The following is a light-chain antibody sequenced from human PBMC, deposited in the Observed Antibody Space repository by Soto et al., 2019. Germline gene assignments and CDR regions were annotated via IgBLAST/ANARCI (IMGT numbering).Light chain of an antibody. J-gene: IGKJ1*01. CDR2: GAS. CDR1: QSVSSN. Sequence: EFVLTQSPGTLSLSPGERATLSCRAIQSVSSNLAWYQQKPGQAPRLLIYGASTRATGIPGRFSGSGSGTDFTLTISRLEPEDFAVYYCQQYGSSPPTFGQGTKVDIK. CDR3: QQYGSSPPT. V-gene: IGKV3-20*01.